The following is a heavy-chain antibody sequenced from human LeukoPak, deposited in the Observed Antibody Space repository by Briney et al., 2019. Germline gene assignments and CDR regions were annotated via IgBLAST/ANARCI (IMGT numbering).Heavy chain of an antibody. CDR1: GFTFSSDA. V-gene: IGHV3-23*01. J-gene: IGHJ4*02. CDR3: AKKGSTWHFAY. D-gene: IGHD6-13*01. CDR2: ISGSGDNT. Sequence: PGGSLGLSCAASGFTFSSDAMIWVRQAPGKGLDWVSAISGSGDNTFYADSVKGRFTISRDNSKNTLYLQMHTLRAEDTAVYYCAKKGSTWHFAYWGQGTLVTVSS.